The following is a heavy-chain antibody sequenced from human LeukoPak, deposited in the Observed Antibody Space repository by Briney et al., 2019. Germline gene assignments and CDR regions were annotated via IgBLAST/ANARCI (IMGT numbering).Heavy chain of an antibody. Sequence: SETLSLTCAVSGGSISSSNWWSWVRQPPGKGLEWIGEIYHSGSTNYNPSLKSRVTISVDKSKNQFSLKLSSVTAADTAVYYCASTVLRYFDWVSPFDYWGQGTLVTVSS. V-gene: IGHV4-4*02. CDR2: IYHSGST. CDR1: GGSISSSNW. CDR3: ASTVLRYFDWVSPFDY. D-gene: IGHD3-9*01. J-gene: IGHJ4*02.